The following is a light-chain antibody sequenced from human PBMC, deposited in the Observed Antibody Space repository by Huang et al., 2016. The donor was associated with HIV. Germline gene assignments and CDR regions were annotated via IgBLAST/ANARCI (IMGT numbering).Light chain of an antibody. V-gene: IGKV3-15*01. Sequence: ETVMTQSPVTLSVSPGDRASLSCRSSQIVSSHLAWYQQKPGPAPRLLIYAASTRAPGVPARFSGSGAGTEFTLTISTLQSEDSAVYYCQQYNDFRSTFGPGTRVEIK. J-gene: IGKJ3*01. CDR1: QIVSSH. CDR3: QQYNDFRST. CDR2: AAS.